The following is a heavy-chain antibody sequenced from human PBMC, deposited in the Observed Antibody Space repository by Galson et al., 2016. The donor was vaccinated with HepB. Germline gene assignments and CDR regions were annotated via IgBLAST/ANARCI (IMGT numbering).Heavy chain of an antibody. CDR2: IYPDDSDT. Sequence: QSGAEVKKPGESLKISCKGYGYSFTNFWIGWVRQMPGKGLEWMGIIYPDDSDTRYSPSFQGQVTISADKSINTAYLQWSSLKASDTAIYYCARRSVSSDFVSSFDPWGQGTLVTVSS. CDR1: GYSFTNFW. D-gene: IGHD2-21*02. CDR3: ARRSVSSDFVSSFDP. J-gene: IGHJ5*02. V-gene: IGHV5-51*01.